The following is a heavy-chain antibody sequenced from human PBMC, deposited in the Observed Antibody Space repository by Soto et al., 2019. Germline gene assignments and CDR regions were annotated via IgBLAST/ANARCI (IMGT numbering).Heavy chain of an antibody. V-gene: IGHV3-33*01. Sequence: QMQLVESGGGVVQPGRSLRLSCAASGFTFSNYGMHWVRQAPGKGLEWVAIIWYDESNKYYADSVKGRFTISRDNSKNTVYLQMNSLRAEDTAMYYCAAGEPLNYRGQGTLVTVSS. CDR2: IWYDESNK. D-gene: IGHD3-10*01. J-gene: IGHJ4*02. CDR3: AAGEPLNY. CDR1: GFTFSNYG.